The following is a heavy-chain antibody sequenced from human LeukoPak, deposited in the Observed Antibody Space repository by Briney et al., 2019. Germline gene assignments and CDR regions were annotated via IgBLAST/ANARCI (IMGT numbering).Heavy chain of an antibody. Sequence: RPSQTLSLTCTLSGASISRGAYYWGWIRPPPGKGLEWIGYIYHSGSTYYNRSLKSRVTISVDRSKNQFSRKLSSVTAADTAVYCCARQQQPGDDAFDIWGQGTMVTVSS. D-gene: IGHD6-13*01. J-gene: IGHJ3*02. CDR1: GASISRGAYY. CDR3: ARQQQPGDDAFDI. V-gene: IGHV4-30-2*01. CDR2: IYHSGST.